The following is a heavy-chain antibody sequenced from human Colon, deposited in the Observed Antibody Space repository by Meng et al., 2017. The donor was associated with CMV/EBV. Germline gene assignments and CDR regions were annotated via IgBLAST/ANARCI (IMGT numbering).Heavy chain of an antibody. Sequence: SGCSISIGDFYWTWIRQPPGQGLEWIGYISFSVSTYYNPSLKSRVTISLDTSKNQFSLKLNSVTAADTAVYFCARVRSSSSRYFDYWGQGTLVTVSS. J-gene: IGHJ4*02. CDR3: ARVRSSSSRYFDY. CDR2: ISFSVST. D-gene: IGHD6-13*01. CDR1: GCSISIGDFY. V-gene: IGHV4-30-4*01.